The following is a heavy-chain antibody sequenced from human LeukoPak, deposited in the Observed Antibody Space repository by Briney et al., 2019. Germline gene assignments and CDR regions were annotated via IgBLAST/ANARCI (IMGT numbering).Heavy chain of an antibody. V-gene: IGHV4-59*08. J-gene: IGHJ4*02. Sequence: SETLSLTCTVSGGSISSYYWSWIRQPPGKGLEWIGYIYYSASTNYNPSLKSRVTISVDTSKNQFSLKLSSVTAADTAVYYCARGARGSYSYWGQGTLVTVSS. CDR3: ARGARGSYSY. D-gene: IGHD1-26*01. CDR2: IYYSAST. CDR1: GGSISSYY.